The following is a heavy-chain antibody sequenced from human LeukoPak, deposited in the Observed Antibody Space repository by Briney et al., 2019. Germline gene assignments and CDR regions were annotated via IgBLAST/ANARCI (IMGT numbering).Heavy chain of an antibody. D-gene: IGHD3-16*02. Sequence: GGSLRLSCAASGFTVSSNYMSWGRQAPGKGLEWVSAIYSGGRTYYADSVKGRFTISRDNPKNTLYLQMSSVRAEDTAVYYCARGVNYDYVWGSYRYGAFDIWGQGTMVTVSS. J-gene: IGHJ3*02. CDR3: ARGVNYDYVWGSYRYGAFDI. CDR2: IYSGGRT. CDR1: GFTVSSNY. V-gene: IGHV3-66*01.